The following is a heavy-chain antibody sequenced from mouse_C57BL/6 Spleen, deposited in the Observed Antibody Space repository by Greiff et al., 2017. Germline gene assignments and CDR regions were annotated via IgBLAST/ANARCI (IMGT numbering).Heavy chain of an antibody. J-gene: IGHJ3*01. V-gene: IGHV1-9*01. CDR1: GYTFTGYW. D-gene: IGHD3-2*02. Sequence: VQLQQSGAELMKPGASVKLSCKATGYTFTGYWIEWVKQRPGHGLEWIGEILPGSVSTNYNEKFKGKATFTADTSSNTAYMQLSSLTTEDSAIYYCARDSSGYAWFAYWGQGTLVTVSA. CDR3: ARDSSGYAWFAY. CDR2: ILPGSVST.